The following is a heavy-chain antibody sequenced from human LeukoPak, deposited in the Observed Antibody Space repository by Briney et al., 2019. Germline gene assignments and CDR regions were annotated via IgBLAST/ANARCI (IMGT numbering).Heavy chain of an antibody. J-gene: IGHJ3*02. CDR3: ARPNTAMVLDAFDI. CDR1: GFTFSSYS. D-gene: IGHD5-18*01. V-gene: IGHV3-21*01. CDR2: ISSSSSYI. Sequence: GGSLRLSCAASGFTFSSYSMNWVRQAPGKGLEWVSSISSSSSYIYYADSVKGRFTISRDNAKNSLYLQMNSLRAEDTAVYYCARPNTAMVLDAFDIWGQGTMVTVSS.